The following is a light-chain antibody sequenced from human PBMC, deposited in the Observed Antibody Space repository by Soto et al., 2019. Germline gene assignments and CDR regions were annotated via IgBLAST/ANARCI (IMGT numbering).Light chain of an antibody. Sequence: ALTQPASVSGSPGQSITISCTGTSSDIGAYNYVSWYQQHPGKAPKLMIYEVTNRPSGVSNRFSGSKSGNTASLTISGLQAEDEADYYCSSYTRSTTVIFGGGTKLTVL. CDR1: SSDIGAYNY. V-gene: IGLV2-14*01. J-gene: IGLJ2*01. CDR2: EVT. CDR3: SSYTRSTTVI.